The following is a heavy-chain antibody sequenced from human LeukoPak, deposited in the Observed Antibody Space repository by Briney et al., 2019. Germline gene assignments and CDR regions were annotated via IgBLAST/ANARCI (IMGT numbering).Heavy chain of an antibody. J-gene: IGHJ6*03. D-gene: IGHD5-24*01. V-gene: IGHV3-20*04. CDR2: LNWNAANT. Sequence: PGGSLRLSCAASGFNFADYGMSWVRQVPGKGLQWVSGLNWNAANTGYADSVKGRFTISRDNSKNSLYLQMNSLRAEDTAFYYCAKGAQRWPQLTYYYYMDVWGKGTTVTISS. CDR3: AKGAQRWPQLTYYYYMDV. CDR1: GFNFADYG.